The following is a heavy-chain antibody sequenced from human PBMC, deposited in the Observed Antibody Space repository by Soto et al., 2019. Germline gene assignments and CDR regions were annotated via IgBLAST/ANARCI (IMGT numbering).Heavy chain of an antibody. CDR3: ATQVVTGNALYDY. V-gene: IGHV3-23*01. CDR1: GFSFSSYA. Sequence: EVQLLESGGDLVQPGGSLRLSCAASGFSFSSYAMAWVRQAPGKGLEWVSSISGGGGSTYYADSVKGRFTTSRDNSKNTLYLQMISLRAEDTALYYCATQVVTGNALYDYWGQGSLVTVSS. CDR2: ISGGGGST. D-gene: IGHD1-20*01. J-gene: IGHJ4*02.